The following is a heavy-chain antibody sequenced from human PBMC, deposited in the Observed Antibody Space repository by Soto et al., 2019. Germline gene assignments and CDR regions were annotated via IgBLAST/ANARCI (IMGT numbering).Heavy chain of an antibody. D-gene: IGHD3-10*01. CDR1: GYTFTSYD. J-gene: IGHJ6*03. Sequence: QVQLVQSGAEVKKPGASVKVSCKASGYTFTSYDINWVRQATGQGLEWMGWMNPNSGNTGYAQKFQGRVTMTRNTSISTAYMELSSLRSEDTAVYYCARAVRRIRGVIDYYYMDVWGKGTTVTVSS. CDR2: MNPNSGNT. V-gene: IGHV1-8*01. CDR3: ARAVRRIRGVIDYYYMDV.